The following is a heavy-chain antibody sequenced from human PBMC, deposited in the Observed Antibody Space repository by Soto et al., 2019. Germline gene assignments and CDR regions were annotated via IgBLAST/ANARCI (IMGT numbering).Heavy chain of an antibody. CDR3: ARGALTTLAYYYGMDV. V-gene: IGHV1-69*13. J-gene: IGHJ6*02. CDR1: GGTFSSYT. Sequence: SVKVSCKASGGTFSSYTMSWVLQAPGQGLEWMGGIIPIFGTTTYAHKFQGRVTITADESTSTVYMELSSLRGEDTAVYYCARGALTTLAYYYGMDVWGQGTTVTVSS. D-gene: IGHD4-4*01. CDR2: IIPIFGTT.